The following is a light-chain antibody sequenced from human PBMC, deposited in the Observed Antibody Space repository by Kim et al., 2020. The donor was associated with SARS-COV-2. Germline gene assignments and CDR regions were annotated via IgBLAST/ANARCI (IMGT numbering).Light chain of an antibody. CDR3: HQRNSWPQT. J-gene: IGKJ2*01. CDR2: DAS. V-gene: IGKV3-11*01. Sequence: EIVLTQSPATLSLSPGDRANLSCRASQSVSRYLAWYQQKPGQAPRLLLYDASNRATGIPARFSGSGSGTDFTLTISGLEPEDFAVYYCHQRNSWPQTFGQGTKLEI. CDR1: QSVSRY.